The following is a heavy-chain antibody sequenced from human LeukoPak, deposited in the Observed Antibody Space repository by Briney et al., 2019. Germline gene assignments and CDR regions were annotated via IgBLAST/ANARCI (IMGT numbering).Heavy chain of an antibody. J-gene: IGHJ4*02. CDR2: ISGRGGST. D-gene: IGHD3-10*01. CDR1: GFTFSSYA. V-gene: IGHV3-23*01. CDR3: AKGLDGSGSYPY. Sequence: GGSLRLSCAASGFTFSSYAMNWVRQAPGKGLEWVSGISGRGGSTYYADSVRGRFTISRDNFKNTLYLQMNSVRAEDTAVYYCAKGLDGSGSYPYWGQGTLVTVSS.